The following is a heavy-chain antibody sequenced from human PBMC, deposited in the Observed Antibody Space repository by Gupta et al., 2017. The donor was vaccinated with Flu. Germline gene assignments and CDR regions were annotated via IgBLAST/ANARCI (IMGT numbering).Heavy chain of an antibody. CDR2: IFYSGTT. CDR1: ISTYS. V-gene: IGHV4-59*01. J-gene: IGHJ4*02. CDR3: ARVGWPTTYYFDY. Sequence: ISTYSWHWIRQPPGKGLEWIGYIFYSGTTNSNPSLKSRVTISVDTSKNQFSLKLSSVTAADTAVYYCARVGWPTTYYFDYWGQGTLVTVSS. D-gene: IGHD1-1*01.